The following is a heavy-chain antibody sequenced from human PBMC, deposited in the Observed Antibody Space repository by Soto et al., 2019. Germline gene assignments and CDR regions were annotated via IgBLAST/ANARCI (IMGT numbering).Heavy chain of an antibody. D-gene: IGHD4-17*01. CDR3: ARQPRGAGTVTSVITGFVP. J-gene: IGHJ5*02. CDR1: GGSISSSSSY. CDR2: IYYRGST. V-gene: IGHV4-39*01. Sequence: QLQLQESGPGLVKPSETLSLTCTVSGGSISSSSSYWGWIRQPPGKGLEWIGYIYYRGSTNYNPSLKCRATVSVDTSTTQFSLKLTSVTAADTAVYCCARQPRGAGTVTSVITGFVPWGQGALVTVSS.